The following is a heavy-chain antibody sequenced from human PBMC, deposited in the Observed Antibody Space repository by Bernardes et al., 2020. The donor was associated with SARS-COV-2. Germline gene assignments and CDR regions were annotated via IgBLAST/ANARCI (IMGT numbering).Heavy chain of an antibody. V-gene: IGHV3-9*01. D-gene: IGHD4-17*01. J-gene: IGHJ4*02. CDR1: GFTFDDYA. Sequence: GGSLRLSCAASGFTFDDYAMHWVRQAPGKGLEWVSGISWNSGSLGYADSVKGRFTISRDNAKNSLYLQMNSLRAEDTALYYCAKVRGPYGDFGILDSWGQGTLVTVSS. CDR2: ISWNSGSL. CDR3: AKVRGPYGDFGILDS.